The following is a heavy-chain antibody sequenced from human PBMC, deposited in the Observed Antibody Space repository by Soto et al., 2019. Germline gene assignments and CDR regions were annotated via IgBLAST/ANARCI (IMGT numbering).Heavy chain of an antibody. Sequence: PSETLSLTCAVYGGSFSGYYWSWIRQPPGKGLEWIGEINHSGSTNYNPSLKSRVTISVDTSKNQFSLKLSSVTAADTAVYYCASRDCSSTSCYGGNAFDIWGQGTMVT. J-gene: IGHJ3*02. V-gene: IGHV4-34*01. CDR2: INHSGST. CDR3: ASRDCSSTSCYGGNAFDI. D-gene: IGHD2-2*01. CDR1: GGSFSGYY.